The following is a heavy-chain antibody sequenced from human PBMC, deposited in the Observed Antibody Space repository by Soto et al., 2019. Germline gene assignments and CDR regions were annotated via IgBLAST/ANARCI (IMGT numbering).Heavy chain of an antibody. J-gene: IGHJ6*03. CDR2: INHLGSI. D-gene: IGHD2-8*02. Sequence: SETLSLTCVVSGGSLSDYFWSWIRQNPGMALEWIGEINHLGSINYNPSLKSRVTMSVDTSKNQFSLTLNSVTAADTATYYCARGGISHWAYFYYMDVWDRGTTVTVSS. V-gene: IGHV4-34*01. CDR3: ARGGISHWAYFYYMDV. CDR1: GGSLSDYF.